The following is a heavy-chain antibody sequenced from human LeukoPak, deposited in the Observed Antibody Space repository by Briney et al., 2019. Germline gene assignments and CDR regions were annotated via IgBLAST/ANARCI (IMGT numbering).Heavy chain of an antibody. Sequence: SETLSLTCTVSDDSISSGFYWGWIRQPPGKGLEWIGSIYHSGSTYYNPSLKSRVTISVDTSKNQFSLRLSSVTAADTAVYYCARPTLLRAFDYWGQGTLVTVSS. D-gene: IGHD3-22*01. CDR3: ARPTLLRAFDY. J-gene: IGHJ4*02. CDR2: IYHSGST. V-gene: IGHV4-38-2*02. CDR1: DDSISSGFY.